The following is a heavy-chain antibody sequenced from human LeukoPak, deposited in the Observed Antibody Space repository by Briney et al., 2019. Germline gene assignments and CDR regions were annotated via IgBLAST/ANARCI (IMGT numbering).Heavy chain of an antibody. Sequence: SVKVSCKASGGTFSSYAISWVRQAPGQGLEWMGGIIPIFGTANYAQKFQGRVTITTDESTRTAYMELSRLSPEDTAVYYCVRDLYYYDSSGYSLGYFQHWGQGTLVTVSS. D-gene: IGHD3-22*01. V-gene: IGHV1-69*05. CDR3: VRDLYYYDSSGYSLGYFQH. CDR1: GGTFSSYA. CDR2: IIPIFGTA. J-gene: IGHJ1*01.